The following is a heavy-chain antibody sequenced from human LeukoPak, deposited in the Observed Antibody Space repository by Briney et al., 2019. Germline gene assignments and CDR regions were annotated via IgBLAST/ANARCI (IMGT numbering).Heavy chain of an antibody. CDR1: GGSISSYY. V-gene: IGHV4-59*01. Sequence: PSETLSLTCTVSGGSISSYYWSWIRQPPGKGLEWIGYIYYSGSTNYNPFLKSRVTISVDTSKNQFSLKLSSVAAADTAVYYCARVIRTGDYGLDYWGQGTLVTVSS. CDR2: IYYSGST. J-gene: IGHJ4*02. D-gene: IGHD4-17*01. CDR3: ARVIRTGDYGLDY.